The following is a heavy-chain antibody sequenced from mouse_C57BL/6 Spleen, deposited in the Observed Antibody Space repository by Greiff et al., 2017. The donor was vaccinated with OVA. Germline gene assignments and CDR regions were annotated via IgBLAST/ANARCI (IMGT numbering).Heavy chain of an antibody. D-gene: IGHD2-4*01. CDR1: GFTFSDYG. Sequence: EVKLMESGGGLVKPGGSLKLSCAASGFTFSDYGMHWVRQAPEKGLEWVAYISSGSSTIYYADTVKGRFTISRDNAKNTLFLQMTSLRSEDTAMYYCAREGVYYDLDYWGQGTTLTVSS. J-gene: IGHJ2*01. V-gene: IGHV5-17*01. CDR2: ISSGSSTI. CDR3: AREGVYYDLDY.